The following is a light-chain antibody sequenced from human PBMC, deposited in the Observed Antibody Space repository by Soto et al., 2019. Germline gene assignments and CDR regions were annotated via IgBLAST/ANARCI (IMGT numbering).Light chain of an antibody. CDR3: FLLGS. CDR1: PSVSGSN. J-gene: IGKJ2*03. Sequence: DTLSLSPGERATLSCRASPSVSGSNLAWYQQKPGQAPRLVIYGASSRATGIPDRFSGSGSGTDFILYNRRVGKEDFAAFSAFLLGSFSEGTKVDIK. V-gene: IGKV3-20*01. CDR2: GAS.